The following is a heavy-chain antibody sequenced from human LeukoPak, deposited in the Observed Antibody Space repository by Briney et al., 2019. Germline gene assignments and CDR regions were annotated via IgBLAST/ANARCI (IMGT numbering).Heavy chain of an antibody. V-gene: IGHV4-34*01. CDR1: GGSFSGYY. CDR2: INHSGST. D-gene: IGHD6-19*01. CDR3: ARDDGSGWYSFDY. Sequence: SETLSLTCAVYGGSFSGYYWSWIRQPPGKGLEWIGEINHSGSTNYNPSLKSRVTISVDTSKNQFSLKLSSVTAADTAVYYCARDDGSGWYSFDYWGQGTLVTVSS. J-gene: IGHJ4*02.